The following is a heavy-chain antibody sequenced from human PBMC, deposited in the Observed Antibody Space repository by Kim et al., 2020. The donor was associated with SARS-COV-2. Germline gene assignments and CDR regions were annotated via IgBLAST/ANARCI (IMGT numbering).Heavy chain of an antibody. V-gene: IGHV4-59*13. Sequence: SETLSLTCTVSGGSISSYYWSWIRQPPGKGLEWIGYIYYSGSTNYNPSLKSRVTISVDTSKNQFSLKLSSVTAADTAVYYCACSGVYSSAPGAFDIWGQGTNGHRLF. CDR2: IYYSGST. J-gene: IGHJ3*02. CDR1: GGSISSYY. D-gene: IGHD6-25*01. CDR3: ACSGVYSSAPGAFDI.